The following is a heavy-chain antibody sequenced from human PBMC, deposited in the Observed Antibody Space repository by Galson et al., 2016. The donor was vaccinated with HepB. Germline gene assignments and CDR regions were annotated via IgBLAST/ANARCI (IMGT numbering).Heavy chain of an antibody. D-gene: IGHD3-10*01. J-gene: IGHJ5*02. Sequence: CAISGDSVSSNSAAWNWTRQSPSRGLEWLGRTYYRSKWYNDYAISVKSRITINPDTTKNQFSLQLNSATPEDTAVYYCARVGEGFDPWGPGTLVTVSS. CDR2: TYYRSKWYN. V-gene: IGHV6-1*01. CDR3: ARVGEGFDP. CDR1: GDSVSSNSAA.